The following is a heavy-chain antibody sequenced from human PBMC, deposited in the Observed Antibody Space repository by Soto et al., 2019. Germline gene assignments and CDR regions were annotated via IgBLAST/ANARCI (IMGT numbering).Heavy chain of an antibody. Sequence: SETLSLTCAVYGGSFSGYYWSWIRQPPGKGLEWIGEINHSGSTNYNPSLKSRVTISVDTSKNQFSLKLSSVTAADTAVYYCARGRKDDFLGSHRPNWIDSWGQGTLVTVVS. CDR3: ARGRKDDFLGSHRPNWIDS. V-gene: IGHV4-34*01. D-gene: IGHD3-16*02. CDR2: INHSGST. CDR1: GGSFSGYY. J-gene: IGHJ5*01.